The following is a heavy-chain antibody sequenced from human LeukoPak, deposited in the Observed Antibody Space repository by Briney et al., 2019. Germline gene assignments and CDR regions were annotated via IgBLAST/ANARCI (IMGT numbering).Heavy chain of an antibody. CDR2: ISGSGGTT. CDR3: AKRGVVIRVILVGFHREAYYFDS. D-gene: IGHD3-22*01. V-gene: IGHV3-23*01. CDR1: GFTFSGYA. J-gene: IGHJ4*02. Sequence: PGGSLRLSCAASGFTFSGYAMSWVRQAPGKGLEWVAGISGSGGTTNYADSVKGRFTISRDNPKNTLFLHMNSLRAEDTAVYFCAKRGVVIRVILVGFHREAYYFDSWGQGALVTVSS.